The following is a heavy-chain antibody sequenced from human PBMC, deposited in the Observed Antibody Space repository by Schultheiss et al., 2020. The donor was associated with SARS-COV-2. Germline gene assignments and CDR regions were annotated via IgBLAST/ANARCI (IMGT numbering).Heavy chain of an antibody. J-gene: IGHJ3*02. CDR2: IKSKTDGGTT. D-gene: IGHD1-7*01. CDR3: TTEGAGTTDHAFDI. V-gene: IGHV3-15*01. Sequence: GGSLRLSCAASGFTFSSYAMSWVRQAPGKGLEWVGRIKSKTDGGTTDYAAPVKGRFTISRDDSKNTLYLQMNSLKTEDTAVYYCTTEGAGTTDHAFDIWGQGTMVTVSS. CDR1: GFTFSSYA.